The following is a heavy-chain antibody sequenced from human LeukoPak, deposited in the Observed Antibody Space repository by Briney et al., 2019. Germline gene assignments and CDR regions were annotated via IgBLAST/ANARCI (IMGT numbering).Heavy chain of an antibody. Sequence: SETLSLTYTVSGGSISSYYWSWIRQPPGKGLEWIGYIYYSGSTNYNPSLKSRVTISADTSKNQFSLKLSSVTAADTAVYYCAREARSGISYYFDYWGQGTLVTVSS. J-gene: IGHJ4*02. D-gene: IGHD6-13*01. CDR1: GGSISSYY. CDR3: AREARSGISYYFDY. V-gene: IGHV4-59*01. CDR2: IYYSGST.